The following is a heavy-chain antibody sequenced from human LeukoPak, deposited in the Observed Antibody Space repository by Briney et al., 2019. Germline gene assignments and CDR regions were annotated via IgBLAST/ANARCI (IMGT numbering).Heavy chain of an antibody. CDR3: ARGREVVAANTFDY. D-gene: IGHD2-15*01. J-gene: IGHJ4*02. CDR2: IYYSGST. Sequence: SETLSLTCTVSGGSISSYYWSWIRQPPGKGLEWIGYIYYSGSTNYNPSLKSRVTISVDTSKNQFSLKLSSVTAADTAVYYCARGREVVAANTFDYWGQGTLVTVSS. V-gene: IGHV4-59*01. CDR1: GGSISSYY.